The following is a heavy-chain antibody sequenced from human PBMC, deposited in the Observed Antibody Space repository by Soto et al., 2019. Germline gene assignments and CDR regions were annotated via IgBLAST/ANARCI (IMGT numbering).Heavy chain of an antibody. CDR2: INHSGST. CDR1: GGSFSGYY. Sequence: SETLSLTCAVYGGSFSGYYWSWIRQPPGKGLEWIGEINHSGSTNYNSSLKSRVTISVDTSKNQFSLKLSSVTAADTAVYYCARGRFLEWLFWGQGTLVTVSS. V-gene: IGHV4-34*01. J-gene: IGHJ4*02. D-gene: IGHD3-3*01. CDR3: ARGRFLEWLF.